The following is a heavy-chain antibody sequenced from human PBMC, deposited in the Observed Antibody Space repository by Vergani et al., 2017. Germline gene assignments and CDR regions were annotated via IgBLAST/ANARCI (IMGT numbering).Heavy chain of an antibody. V-gene: IGHV3-15*07. CDR1: GFSFRNAW. CDR2: IKSTFDRGTT. D-gene: IGHD2-21*02. Sequence: EVQLVESGGGIVKPGGSLRLSCVASGFSFRNAWMNWVRRTPGKGLEWVGRIKSTFDRGTTDYAAAVKGRFTISRDDSKNTLFLQMNGLKTEDIGVYYCTTDPRYWGDGSCDWLRDHHYYGMDVWGQGTTGTVSS. J-gene: IGHJ6*02. CDR3: TTDPRYWGDGSCDWLRDHHYYGMDV.